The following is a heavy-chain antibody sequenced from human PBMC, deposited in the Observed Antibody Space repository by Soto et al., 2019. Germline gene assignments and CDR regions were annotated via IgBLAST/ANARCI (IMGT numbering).Heavy chain of an antibody. CDR3: AIVSQGSYCSGGTCYSAY. Sequence: DVQLVESGGGLVQPGGSLRLSCAASGFTFSNYWMHWVRLTPGKGLVWVSRVNGDGSITSYADSVKGRFTISRDNAKNTLYLQMNSLRAEDTALYYCAIVSQGSYCSGGTCYSAYWGQGTLATVSS. CDR2: VNGDGSIT. J-gene: IGHJ4*02. D-gene: IGHD2-15*01. V-gene: IGHV3-74*01. CDR1: GFTFSNYW.